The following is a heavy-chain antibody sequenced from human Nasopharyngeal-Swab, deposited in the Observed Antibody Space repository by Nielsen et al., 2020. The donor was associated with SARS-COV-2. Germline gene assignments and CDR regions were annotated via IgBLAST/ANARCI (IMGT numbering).Heavy chain of an antibody. D-gene: IGHD3-22*01. CDR1: GYTFTNYY. V-gene: IGHV1-46*01. CDR3: ARDKSMIVVIITTHPYGMDV. J-gene: IGHJ6*02. CDR2: INPSGDST. Sequence: ASVKVSCKASGYTFTNYYMHWVRQAPRQGLEWMGIINPSGDSTSYAQKFQGRVTMTRDTSTSTVYMELSSLSSEDTAVYYCARDKSMIVVIITTHPYGMDVWGQGTTVTVSS.